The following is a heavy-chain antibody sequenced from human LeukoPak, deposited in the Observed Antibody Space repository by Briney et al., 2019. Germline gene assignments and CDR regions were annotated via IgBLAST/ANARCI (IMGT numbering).Heavy chain of an antibody. V-gene: IGHV4-34*01. D-gene: IGHD2-15*01. CDR1: GGSFSGYY. CDR2: INHSGST. J-gene: IGHJ4*02. CDR3: ARGGGGYCSGGSYYSYYFDY. Sequence: SETLSLTCAVYGGSFSGYYWSWIRQPPGKGLEWIGEINHSGSTNYNPSLKSRVTISVDTSKNQFSLKLSSVTAADTAVYYCARGGGGYCSGGSYYSYYFDYWGQGTLVTVSS.